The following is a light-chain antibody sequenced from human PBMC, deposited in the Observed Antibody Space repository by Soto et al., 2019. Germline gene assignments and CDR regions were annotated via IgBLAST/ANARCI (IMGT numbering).Light chain of an antibody. CDR1: SSDVGSYNL. CDR2: EGS. J-gene: IGLJ1*01. CDR3: CSYAGSSTYV. Sequence: QSALTQPASVSGSPGQSITISCAGTSSDVGSYNLVSWYQQHPGKAPKFMIYEGSKRPSGVSNRFSGSKSGNTASLTISGLQAEDEADYYCCSYAGSSTYVFGTGTKGTVL. V-gene: IGLV2-23*01.